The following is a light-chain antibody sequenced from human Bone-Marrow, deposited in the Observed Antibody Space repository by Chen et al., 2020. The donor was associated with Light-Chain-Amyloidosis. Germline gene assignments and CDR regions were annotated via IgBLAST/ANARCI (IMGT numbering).Light chain of an antibody. CDR2: AAS. CDR3: QQFKSYPIT. CDR1: QGINNY. Sequence: DIEMTQSPSSLSASVGDRVTITCRATQGINNYLVWSQQKPGKAPKSLIYAASNLHSGVPSRFSGRGSGTYFTLTISSLQPEDFGTYYCQQFKSYPITFGQGTRLEIK. J-gene: IGKJ5*01. V-gene: IGKV1-16*01.